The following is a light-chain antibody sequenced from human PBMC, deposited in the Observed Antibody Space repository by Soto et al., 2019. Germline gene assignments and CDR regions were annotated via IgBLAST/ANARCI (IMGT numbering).Light chain of an antibody. CDR1: QSVRSSY. CDR3: QQYGSSGT. J-gene: IGKJ1*01. V-gene: IGKV3-20*01. CDR2: GAS. Sequence: EIVMTQSPATLAVSPGDTATLSCRASQSVRSSYLAWYQQKPGQAPRLLIYGASNRATGIPDRFSGSGSGTDFTLTISRLEPEDFAVYYCQQYGSSGTFGQGTK.